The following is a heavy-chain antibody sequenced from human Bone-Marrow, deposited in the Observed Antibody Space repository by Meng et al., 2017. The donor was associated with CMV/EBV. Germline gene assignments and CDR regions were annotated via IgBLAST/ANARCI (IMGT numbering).Heavy chain of an antibody. Sequence: GESLKISCAASGFTVSSNYMSWVRQAPGKGLEWVSVIYSGGSTYYADSVKGRFTISRDNSKNTLYLQMNSLRAEDTAVYYCARDWRYCSGSCYWGQGTLVTVSS. CDR3: ARDWRYCSGSCY. CDR2: IYSGGST. V-gene: IGHV3-66*02. CDR1: GFTVSSNY. D-gene: IGHD2-15*01. J-gene: IGHJ4*02.